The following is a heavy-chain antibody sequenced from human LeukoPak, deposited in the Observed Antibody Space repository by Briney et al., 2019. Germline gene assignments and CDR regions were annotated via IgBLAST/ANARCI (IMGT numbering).Heavy chain of an antibody. CDR1: GYSFTDYY. D-gene: IGHD2-21*01. J-gene: IGHJ5*02. CDR2: IIPNSGGT. CDR3: ARADRLHGGPYLIGP. Sequence: ASVKVSCKTSGYSFTDYYMHWVRQAPGQGLEWMGWIIPNSGGTSSAQKFQGMVTMTRDTSITTVYMEVSWLTSDDTAIYYCARADRLHGGPYLIGPWGQGTLVTVSS. V-gene: IGHV1-2*02.